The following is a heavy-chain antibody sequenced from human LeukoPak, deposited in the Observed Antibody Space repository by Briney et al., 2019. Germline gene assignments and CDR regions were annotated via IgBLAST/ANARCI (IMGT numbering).Heavy chain of an antibody. Sequence: GGSLRLSCAASGFPFSSYAMSWVRQAPGKGLEWVSAISGSGGSTYYADSVKGRFTISRDNSKNTLYLQMNSLRAEDTAVYYCAKDQGYCSGGSCYTWFDPWGQGTLVTVSS. CDR3: AKDQGYCSGGSCYTWFDP. CDR2: ISGSGGST. J-gene: IGHJ5*02. D-gene: IGHD2-15*01. CDR1: GFPFSSYA. V-gene: IGHV3-23*01.